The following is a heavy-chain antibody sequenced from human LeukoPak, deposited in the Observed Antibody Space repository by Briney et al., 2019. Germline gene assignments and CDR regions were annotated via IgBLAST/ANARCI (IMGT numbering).Heavy chain of an antibody. J-gene: IGHJ4*02. D-gene: IGHD3-3*01. CDR1: GFTFSSYS. CDR2: VSSSSSYI. Sequence: GGSLRLSCAASGFTFSSYSMNWVRQAPGKGLEWVSSVSSSSSYIYYADSVKGRFTISRDNAKNSLYLQMNSLRAEDTAVYYCARAGGPTYYDFWSGGEIDYWGQGTLVTVSS. CDR3: ARAGGPTYYDFWSGGEIDY. V-gene: IGHV3-21*01.